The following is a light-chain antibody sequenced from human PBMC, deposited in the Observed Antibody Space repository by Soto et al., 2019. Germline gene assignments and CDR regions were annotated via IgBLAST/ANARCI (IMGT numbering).Light chain of an antibody. V-gene: IGLV2-23*01. J-gene: IGLJ1*01. CDR2: EGS. CDR3: CSFAGSSPPYV. CDR1: SSDGGSYNL. Sequence: QSALTQPASVSGAPGQSITISCTGTSSDGGSYNLVSWYQQHPGKAPKLMIYEGSKRPSGVSNRFSGSKSGNTASLTISGLQAEDDADYYCCSFAGSSPPYVFGTGT.